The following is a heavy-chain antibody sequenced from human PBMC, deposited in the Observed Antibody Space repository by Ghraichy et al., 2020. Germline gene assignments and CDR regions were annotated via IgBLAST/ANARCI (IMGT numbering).Heavy chain of an antibody. CDR1: GGSFSGYY. CDR3: ARVEGYDYYYYYMDV. J-gene: IGHJ6*03. Sequence: SETLSLTCAVYGGSFSGYYWSWIRQPPGKGLEWIGEINHSGSTNYNPSLKSRVTISVDTSKNQFSLKLSSVTAADTAVYYCARVEGYDYYYYYMDVWGKGTTVTVSS. CDR2: INHSGST. V-gene: IGHV4-34*01. D-gene: IGHD5-12*01.